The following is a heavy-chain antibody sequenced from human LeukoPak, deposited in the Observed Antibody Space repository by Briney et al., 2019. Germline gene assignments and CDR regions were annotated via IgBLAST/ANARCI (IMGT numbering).Heavy chain of an antibody. CDR2: ISSNGGST. D-gene: IGHD3-16*01. J-gene: IGHJ4*02. V-gene: IGHV3-64*01. CDR1: GFTFSSYA. Sequence: GGSLRLSCAASGFTFSSYAMHWVRQAPGKGLEYVSAISSNGGSTYYANSVKGRFTISRDNSKNTLYLQMGSLRAEDMAVYYCARDQIRGGMITFGGVDWGQGTLVTVSS. CDR3: ARDQIRGGMITFGGVD.